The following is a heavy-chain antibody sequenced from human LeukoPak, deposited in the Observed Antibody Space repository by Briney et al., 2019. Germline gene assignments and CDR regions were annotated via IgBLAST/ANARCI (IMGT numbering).Heavy chain of an antibody. CDR1: RFTFSSYA. V-gene: IGHV3-23*01. Sequence: PGGSLRLPCAASRFTFSSYAMSWVRQAPGKGLEWVSTISGRGDSTYYADSVKGRFTISRDNSRNTLYLQMNTLRAEDTAVYYCAKAIAAPVWYFDLWGRGTLVTVSS. CDR2: ISGRGDST. D-gene: IGHD6-13*01. J-gene: IGHJ2*01. CDR3: AKAIAAPVWYFDL.